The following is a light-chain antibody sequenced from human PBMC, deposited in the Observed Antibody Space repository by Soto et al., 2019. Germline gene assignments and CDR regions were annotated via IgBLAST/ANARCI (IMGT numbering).Light chain of an antibody. CDR2: DVS. J-gene: IGLJ1*01. CDR3: GSYIPNNSNYV. V-gene: IGLV2-14*03. CDR1: SSDVGGYNY. Sequence: QSALTQPASVSGSPGQSITISCTGTSSDVGGYNYVSWYQHHPGKAPKRMIHDVSNRPSGVSNRFSGSKSGNTASLTISGLQAEDAADYYCGSYIPNNSNYVFGTGTKLTVL.